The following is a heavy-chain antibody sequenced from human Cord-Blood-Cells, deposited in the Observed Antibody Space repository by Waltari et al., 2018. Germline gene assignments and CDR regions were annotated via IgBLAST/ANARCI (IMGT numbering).Heavy chain of an antibody. CDR3: ARGFDWLGY. V-gene: IGHV3-33*01. J-gene: IGHJ4*02. CDR1: GFTFSSYG. D-gene: IGHD3-9*01. Sequence: QVQLVESGGGVVQPGRSLRLSCAASGFTFSSYGMHWVRRAPGKGLEWVAVIWYDGSNKYYADSVKGRFTISRDNSKNTLYLQMNSLRAEDTAVYYCARGFDWLGYWGQGTLVTVSS. CDR2: IWYDGSNK.